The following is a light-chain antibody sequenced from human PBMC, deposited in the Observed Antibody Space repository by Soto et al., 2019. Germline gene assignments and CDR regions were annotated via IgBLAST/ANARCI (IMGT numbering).Light chain of an antibody. CDR2: EVN. J-gene: IGLJ1*01. CDR3: SAYTVSRTYV. Sequence: QSVLAQPASVSGSPGQSITISCTGSSSDIGRYDFVSWYQQLPGKAPKLLLFEVNHRPSGVSDRFSGSKSGNTASLTISGLQGEDEADYYCSAYTVSRTYVFGTGTKVTVL. CDR1: SSDIGRYDF. V-gene: IGLV2-14*01.